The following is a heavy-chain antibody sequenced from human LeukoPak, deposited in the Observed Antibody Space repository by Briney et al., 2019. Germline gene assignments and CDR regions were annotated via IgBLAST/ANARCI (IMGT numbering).Heavy chain of an antibody. D-gene: IGHD3-22*01. CDR3: TIQTHYDSPY. V-gene: IGHV3-23*01. CDR1: GFTLSFYS. Sequence: GGSLRLSCAASGFTLSFYSMNWVRQAPGKGLEWVSGIRASGDTTYYADSVKGRFTISRDNSKNTLYLQMNSLKTEDTAVYYCTIQTHYDSPYWGQGTLVTVSS. J-gene: IGHJ4*02. CDR2: IRASGDTT.